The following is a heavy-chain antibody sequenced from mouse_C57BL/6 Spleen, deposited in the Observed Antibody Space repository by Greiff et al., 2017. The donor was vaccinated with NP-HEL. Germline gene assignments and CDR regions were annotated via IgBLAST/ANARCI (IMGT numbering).Heavy chain of an antibody. V-gene: IGHV3-6*01. J-gene: IGHJ2*01. D-gene: IGHD1-1*01. Sequence: EVKLVESGPGLVKPSQSLSLTCSVTGYSITSGYYWNWIRQFPGNKLEWMGYISYDGSNNYNPSLKNRISITRDTSKNQFFLKLNSVTTEDTATYYCAREVVDYFDYWGQGTTLTVSS. CDR1: GYSITSGYY. CDR3: AREVVDYFDY. CDR2: ISYDGSN.